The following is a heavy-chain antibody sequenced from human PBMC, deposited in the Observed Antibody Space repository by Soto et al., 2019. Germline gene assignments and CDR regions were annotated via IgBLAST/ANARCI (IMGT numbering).Heavy chain of an antibody. D-gene: IGHD2-2*02. CDR1: GFTFSSYD. J-gene: IGHJ6*02. CDR3: ARGYGDTNCSSTSCYTKYYYYYYGMDV. CDR2: IGTAGDT. Sequence: PGGSLRLSCAASGFTFSSYDMHWVRQATGKGLEWVSAIGTAGDTYYPGSVKGRFTISRENAKNSLYLQMNSLRAEDTAVYYCARGYGDTNCSSTSCYTKYYYYYYGMDVWGQGTTVTVSS. V-gene: IGHV3-13*01.